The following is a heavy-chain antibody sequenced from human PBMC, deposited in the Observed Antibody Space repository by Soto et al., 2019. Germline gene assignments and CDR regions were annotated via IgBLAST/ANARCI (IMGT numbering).Heavy chain of an antibody. D-gene: IGHD1-7*01. CDR2: TYYRSTRWYN. Sequence: SQTLSLTCAISGDSVSSNSAAWNWIRQSPSRGLEWLGRTYYRSTRWYNDYAVSVKSRITVNPDTSKDQFSLHLNSVTPEDTAVYYCAGTTSLKWYYMDFWDKGTTVTVAS. CDR3: AGTTSLKWYYMDF. J-gene: IGHJ6*03. CDR1: GDSVSSNSAA. V-gene: IGHV6-1*01.